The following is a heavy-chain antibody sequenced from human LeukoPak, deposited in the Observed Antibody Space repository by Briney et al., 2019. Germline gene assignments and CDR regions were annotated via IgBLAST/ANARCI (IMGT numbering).Heavy chain of an antibody. D-gene: IGHD6-13*01. J-gene: IGHJ4*02. V-gene: IGHV4-59*11. Sequence: SETLSLTCSVSAGSISSHYWSWIRQPPGKGLEWIGYIYYSGTTNYNPSLKSRVTISVDTSKNQFSLKLSSVTAADTAVYYCARGVYIAAARYGYWGQGTLVTVSS. CDR1: AGSISSHY. CDR3: ARGVYIAAARYGY. CDR2: IYYSGTT.